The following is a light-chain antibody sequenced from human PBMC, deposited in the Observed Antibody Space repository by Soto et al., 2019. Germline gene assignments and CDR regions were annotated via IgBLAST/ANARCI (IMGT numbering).Light chain of an antibody. J-gene: IGLJ1*01. CDR2: DVS. Sequence: QSVLTQPHSLPGSPGQSVTISCTGTSSDVGHYNYVSWYQQHPGKAPKFMIYDVSNRPSGVSTRFSGSKSGNTASLTISGLQAEDEADYYCNSYTTSNTRQIVFGTGTKVTVL. V-gene: IGLV2-14*01. CDR3: NSYTTSNTRQIV. CDR1: SSDVGHYNY.